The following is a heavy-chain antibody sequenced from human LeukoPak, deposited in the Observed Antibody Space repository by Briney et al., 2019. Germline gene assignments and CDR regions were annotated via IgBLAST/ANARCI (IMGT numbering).Heavy chain of an antibody. CDR2: IYTSGST. CDR3: ARVKQLVLDY. CDR1: GGSISSGSYY. V-gene: IGHV4-61*02. Sequence: SQTLSLTCTVSGGSISSGSYYWSWIRQPAGKGLEWIGRIYTSGSTNYNPSLKSRVTISVDTSKNQFSLKLSSVTAADAAVYYCARVKQLVLDYWGQGTLVTVSS. D-gene: IGHD6-6*01. J-gene: IGHJ4*02.